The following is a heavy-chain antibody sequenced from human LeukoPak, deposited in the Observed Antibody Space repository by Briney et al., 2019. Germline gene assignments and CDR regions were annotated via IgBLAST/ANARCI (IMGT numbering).Heavy chain of an antibody. Sequence: GGSLRLSCAASGFTFSSYWMSWVRQAPGKGLEWVANIKQDGSEKYYVDSVKGRFTISRDNAKNSLYLQMNSLRAEDTAVYSCAGFRTPVEKSEDYSFDNGGQEPLVTVSS. J-gene: IGHJ4*02. CDR1: GFTFSSYW. D-gene: IGHD4-23*01. V-gene: IGHV3-7*01. CDR2: IKQDGSEK. CDR3: AGFRTPVEKSEDYSFDN.